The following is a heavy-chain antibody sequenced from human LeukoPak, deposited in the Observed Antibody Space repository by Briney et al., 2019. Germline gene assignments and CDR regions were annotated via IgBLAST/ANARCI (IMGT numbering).Heavy chain of an antibody. CDR3: ARGRPDIVVVPAAPFDP. CDR1: GGSFSGYY. D-gene: IGHD2-2*01. CDR2: INHSGST. Sequence: SETLSLTCAVYGGSFSGYYWSWIRQPPGKGLEWIGEINHSGSTNYNPSLKSRVTISVDTSKNQFSLKLSSVTAADTAVYYCARGRPDIVVVPAAPFDPWGQGTLVTVSS. V-gene: IGHV4-34*01. J-gene: IGHJ5*02.